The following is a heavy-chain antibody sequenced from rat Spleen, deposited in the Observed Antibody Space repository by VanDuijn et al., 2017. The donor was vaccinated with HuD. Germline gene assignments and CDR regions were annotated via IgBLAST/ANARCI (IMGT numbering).Heavy chain of an antibody. CDR3: ARLGSAAIGNWFSN. Sequence: EVQLVESGGGLVQPGRSLKLSCEASGFTFSNYGMAWVRQAPTKGLEWVATINYDSTSTHYRDSVKGRFTISRENARSTLFLHLDSLGSEDTATYYCARLGSAAIGNWFSNWGQGTLVTVSS. CDR1: GFTFSNYG. D-gene: IGHD1-2*01. CDR2: INYDSTST. J-gene: IGHJ3*01. V-gene: IGHV5-29*01.